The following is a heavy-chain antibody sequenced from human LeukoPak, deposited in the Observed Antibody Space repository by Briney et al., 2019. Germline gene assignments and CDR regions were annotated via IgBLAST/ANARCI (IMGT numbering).Heavy chain of an antibody. V-gene: IGHV3-23*01. CDR3: AKTVYYYDSSGYSGNKFDY. CDR1: GFTFSSYA. J-gene: IGHJ4*02. CDR2: ISGSGGST. Sequence: GGSLRLSCAASGFTFSSYAMSWVRQAPGKGLEWVSAISGSGGSTYYADSVKGRFTISRDNSKNTLYLQMNSLRAEDTAVYYCAKTVYYYDSSGYSGNKFDYWGQGTLVTVSS. D-gene: IGHD3-22*01.